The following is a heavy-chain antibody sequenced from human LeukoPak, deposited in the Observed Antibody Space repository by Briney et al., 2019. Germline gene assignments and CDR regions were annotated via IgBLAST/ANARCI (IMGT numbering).Heavy chain of an antibody. V-gene: IGHV1-46*01. CDR3: ARQWKYSGSYSTYYFDY. CDR1: GYTFTSYY. Sequence: ASVKVPCKASGYTFTSYYMHWVRQAPGQGLEWMGIINPSGGSTSYAQKFQGRVTMTRDTSTSTVYMELSSLRSEDTAVYYCARQWKYSGSYSTYYFDYWGQGTLVTVSS. CDR2: INPSGGST. J-gene: IGHJ4*02. D-gene: IGHD1-26*01.